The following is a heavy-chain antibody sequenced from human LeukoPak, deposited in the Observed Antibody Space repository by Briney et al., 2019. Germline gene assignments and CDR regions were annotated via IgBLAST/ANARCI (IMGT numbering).Heavy chain of an antibody. J-gene: IGHJ4*02. Sequence: SVKVSCKASGGTFSSYAISWVRQAPGQGLEWMGRIIPILGIANYAQKFQGRVTITADKSTSTAYMELSSLRSEDTAVYYCARDLFYREILTGYPTFDYWGQGALVTVSS. CDR1: GGTFSSYA. CDR3: ARDLFYREILTGYPTFDY. CDR2: IIPILGIA. D-gene: IGHD3-9*01. V-gene: IGHV1-69*04.